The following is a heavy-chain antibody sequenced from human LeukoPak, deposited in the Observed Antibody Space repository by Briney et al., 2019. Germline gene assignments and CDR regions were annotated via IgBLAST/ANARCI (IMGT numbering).Heavy chain of an antibody. CDR3: ASGIAVAGRDY. J-gene: IGHJ4*02. CDR1: GFTFSSYS. V-gene: IGHV3-21*01. Sequence: PGGSLRLSCAASGFTFSSYSMNRVRQAPGKGLEWVSSISSSSSYIYYADSVKGRFTISRDNAKNSLYLQMNSLRAEDTAVYYCASGIAVAGRDYWGQGTLVTVSS. CDR2: ISSSSSYI. D-gene: IGHD6-19*01.